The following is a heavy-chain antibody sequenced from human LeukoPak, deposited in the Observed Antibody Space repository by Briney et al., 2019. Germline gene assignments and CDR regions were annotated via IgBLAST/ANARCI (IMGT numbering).Heavy chain of an antibody. CDR3: ARDTCGRDCYGLFDP. CDR1: GFTVSSNY. D-gene: IGHD2-21*02. Sequence: PGGSLRLSCAASGFTVSSNYMSWVRQAPGKGLEWVSVIYSGGSTYYADSVKGRFTISRDNAKNSLFLQMNSLRAEDTAVYYCARDTCGRDCYGLFDPWGQGTLVTVSS. V-gene: IGHV3-53*01. CDR2: IYSGGST. J-gene: IGHJ5*02.